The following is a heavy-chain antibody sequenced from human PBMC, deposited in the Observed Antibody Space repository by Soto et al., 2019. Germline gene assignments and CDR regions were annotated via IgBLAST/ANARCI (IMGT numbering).Heavy chain of an antibody. CDR3: ARGGKRQQPTRVDAFDI. J-gene: IGHJ3*02. Sequence: QVQLVQSGAEVKKPGASVKVSCKASGYTFTGYYMHWVRQAPGQGLEWMGWINPNSGGTNYAQKFQGRVTMTRDTSIRTAYMELSRLRSDDTAGYYCARGGKRQQPTRVDAFDIWGQGTIVTVSS. D-gene: IGHD6-13*01. CDR1: GYTFTGYY. V-gene: IGHV1-2*02. CDR2: INPNSGGT.